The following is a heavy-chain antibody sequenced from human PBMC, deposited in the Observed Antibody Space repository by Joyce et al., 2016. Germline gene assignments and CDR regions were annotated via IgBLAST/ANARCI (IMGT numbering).Heavy chain of an antibody. CDR3: ARQGVDAVAAYYYGMDV. D-gene: IGHD6-19*01. Sequence: QLQLQESGPGLVKPSETLSLTCTVSGDSISSSGYYGGWIRQPPGKGLQWIGNIFYSGSTNSNPSLKSRVTLSVDTSKNQFSLKLTSVTAADSAVYYCARQGVDAVAAYYYGMDVWGQGTTVTVSS. J-gene: IGHJ6*02. V-gene: IGHV4-39*01. CDR1: GDSISSSGYY. CDR2: IFYSGST.